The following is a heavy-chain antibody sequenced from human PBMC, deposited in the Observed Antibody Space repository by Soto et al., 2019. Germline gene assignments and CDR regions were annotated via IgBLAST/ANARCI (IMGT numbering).Heavy chain of an antibody. D-gene: IGHD3-10*01. Sequence: GASVKVSCKASGYNFINCGITWVRQAPGQGLEWMGWISVHNGNIKYAQKLQGRVTMTTDTSTSTAYMELRSLRSDDTAVYYCVRDLDGSGSYYTDYWGPGTVVTVSS. CDR3: VRDLDGSGSYYTDY. CDR2: ISVHNGNI. CDR1: GYNFINCG. J-gene: IGHJ4*02. V-gene: IGHV1-18*01.